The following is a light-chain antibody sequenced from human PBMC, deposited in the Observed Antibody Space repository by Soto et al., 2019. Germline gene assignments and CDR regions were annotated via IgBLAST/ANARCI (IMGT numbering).Light chain of an antibody. V-gene: IGLV2-11*01. CDR2: DVI. CDR1: SSDVGGSNL. CDR3: CSYAGNSLWV. J-gene: IGLJ3*02. Sequence: QSALTQPRSVSGSPGQSVTISCTGTSSDVGGSNLVSWYQRHAGRAPKLVIYDVIKRPSEVPDRFSGSKSGNTASLTISGLQVEDEADYYCCSYAGNSLWVFGGGTKLTVL.